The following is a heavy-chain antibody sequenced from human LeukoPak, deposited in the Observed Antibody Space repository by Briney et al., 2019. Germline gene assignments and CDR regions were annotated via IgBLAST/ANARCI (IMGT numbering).Heavy chain of an antibody. Sequence: GASVTVSCKTSGYMVSDYYMHWVRQAPGQGLEWMGWLRGDTGDTDSPQKFKGRGTMTRDTATNTAYMQLSRLTYDDTAIYFCARVRYNACDYWGQGTLVTMSS. D-gene: IGHD1-1*01. J-gene: IGHJ4*02. CDR2: LRGDTGDT. CDR1: GYMVSDYY. CDR3: ARVRYNACDY. V-gene: IGHV1-2*02.